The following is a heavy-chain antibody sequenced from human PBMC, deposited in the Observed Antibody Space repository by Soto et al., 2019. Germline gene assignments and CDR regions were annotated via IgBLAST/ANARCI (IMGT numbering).Heavy chain of an antibody. V-gene: IGHV1-2*04. CDR3: ARDQSYYYDSSGYSGPFYGMDV. CDR2: INPNSGGT. Sequence: ASVKVSCKASGYTFIRYGITWVRQAPGHGLEWMGWINPNSGGTNYAQKFQGWVTMTRDTSISTAYMELSRLRSDDTAVYYCARDQSYYYDSSGYSGPFYGMDVWG. D-gene: IGHD3-22*01. CDR1: GYTFIRYG. J-gene: IGHJ6*02.